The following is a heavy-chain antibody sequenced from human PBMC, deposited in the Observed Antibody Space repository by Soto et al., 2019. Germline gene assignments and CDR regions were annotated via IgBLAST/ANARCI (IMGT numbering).Heavy chain of an antibody. J-gene: IGHJ6*02. CDR3: GRQPGHCGSTTCFGYYSVDV. D-gene: IGHD2-2*01. V-gene: IGHV4-39*01. CDR2: IYYSGST. Sequence: LQLQESGPRLVKPSETLSLTCSVSGGSISSSSYSWGWIRQPPGKGLEWIGTIYYSGSTHHNPSLEGRVAISADTPNNQLSLRLSSVTAADTAVYYCGRQPGHCGSTTCFGYYSVDVWGQGTTVTVS. CDR1: GGSISSSSYS.